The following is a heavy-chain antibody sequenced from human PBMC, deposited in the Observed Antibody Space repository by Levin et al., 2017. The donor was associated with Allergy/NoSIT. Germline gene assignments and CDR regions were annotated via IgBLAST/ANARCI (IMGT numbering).Heavy chain of an antibody. CDR2: ISTHTANP. D-gene: IGHD4-17*01. J-gene: IGHJ3*01. Sequence: ASVKVSCMASGSSSSNYGFHWVRQAPGRGLEWMGWISTHTANPTYAQGFTGRFVFSLDTSVSTAYLQISSLKPEDTAVYYCARDPLTGTVTFLPEYLDVWGQGTMVTVSS. CDR1: GSSSSNYG. V-gene: IGHV7-4-1*02. CDR3: ARDPLTGTVTFLPEYLDV.